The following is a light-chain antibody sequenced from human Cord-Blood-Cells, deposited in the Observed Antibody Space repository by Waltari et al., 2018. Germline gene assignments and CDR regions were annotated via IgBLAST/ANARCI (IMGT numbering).Light chain of an antibody. CDR1: SSDVGGYNY. CDR2: EVS. V-gene: IGLV2-14*01. Sequence: QSALTQPASVSGSPGQSITISCTGTSSDVGGYNYVSWYQQHPGKAPKLMLYEVSNRHSGVSNRFSGAKSGNTASLTISGLQAEDEADYYCSSYTSSSTLVFGTGTKVTVL. CDR3: SSYTSSSTLV. J-gene: IGLJ1*01.